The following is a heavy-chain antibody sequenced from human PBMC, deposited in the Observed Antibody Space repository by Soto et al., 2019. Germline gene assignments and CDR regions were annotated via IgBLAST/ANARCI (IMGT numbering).Heavy chain of an antibody. D-gene: IGHD3-22*01. J-gene: IGHJ4*02. CDR3: ARVGDSGYYLGPFDY. Sequence: PSETLSLTCTVSGGSISSSNYFWGWIRQPPGKGVEWIGTVYYSGSTYYNPSLRSRVTISVDTSKNQFSLKLNSVTAADTAVYYCARVGDSGYYLGPFDYWGQGTLVTVSS. V-gene: IGHV4-39*01. CDR2: VYYSGST. CDR1: GGSISSSNYF.